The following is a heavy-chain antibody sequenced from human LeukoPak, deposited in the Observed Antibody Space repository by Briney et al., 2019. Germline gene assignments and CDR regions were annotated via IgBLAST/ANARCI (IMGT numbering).Heavy chain of an antibody. CDR2: INPGSGNT. J-gene: IGHJ4*02. V-gene: IGHV1-46*01. Sequence: ASVKVSCKASEHTFTRYYIHWVRQAPGQGLEWMGVINPGSGNTNYAQKFQDRVTMTRDTSTGTVYMELSSLRSEDTAVYFCARVTGGANFDHWGQGTLVTVSS. D-gene: IGHD1-14*01. CDR1: EHTFTRYY. CDR3: ARVTGGANFDH.